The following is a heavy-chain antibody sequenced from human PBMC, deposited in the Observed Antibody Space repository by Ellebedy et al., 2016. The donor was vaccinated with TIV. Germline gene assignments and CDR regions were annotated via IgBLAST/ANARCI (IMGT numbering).Heavy chain of an antibody. CDR3: ARDLNGDQDKDF. V-gene: IGHV3-69-1*01. CDR2: FTSYGSI. Sequence: PGGSLRLSCSASGFTLTDYSMNWVRQAPGKGLEWFPSFTSYGSIHYTDSVQGRFTISRDKAKNSLYLQMNSLRAEDTAVYYCARDLNGDQDKDFWGQGTLVTVSS. CDR1: GFTLTDYS. J-gene: IGHJ4*02. D-gene: IGHD4-17*01.